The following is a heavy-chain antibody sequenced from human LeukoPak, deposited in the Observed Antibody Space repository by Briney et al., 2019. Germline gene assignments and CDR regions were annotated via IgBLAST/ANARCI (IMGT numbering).Heavy chain of an antibody. CDR1: GFTVSTNY. CDR2: IYSGGKT. CDR3: ARDRVNWNGVGGLFHY. J-gene: IGHJ4*02. D-gene: IGHD1-1*01. Sequence: PGGSLRLSCAASGFTVSTNYMSWVRQAPGKGLEWVSLIYSGGKTNYADSVKGRFTISRDNSKNTLYLQMNSLSAEDTAVYYCARDRVNWNGVGGLFHYWGQGTLVTVTS. V-gene: IGHV3-53*01.